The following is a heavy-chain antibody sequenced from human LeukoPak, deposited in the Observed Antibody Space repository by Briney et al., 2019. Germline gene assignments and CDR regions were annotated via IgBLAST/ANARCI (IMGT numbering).Heavy chain of an antibody. CDR3: ARGSGIAVADNWFDP. CDR1: GYTFTGYF. Sequence: ASVKVSCKASGYTFTGYFMHWVRLAPGQGLEWMGWINPNSGGTNYAQKFQGRVTMTRDTSISTAYMELSRLGSDDTAVYYCARGSGIAVADNWFDPWGQGTLVTVSS. D-gene: IGHD6-19*01. J-gene: IGHJ5*02. CDR2: INPNSGGT. V-gene: IGHV1-2*02.